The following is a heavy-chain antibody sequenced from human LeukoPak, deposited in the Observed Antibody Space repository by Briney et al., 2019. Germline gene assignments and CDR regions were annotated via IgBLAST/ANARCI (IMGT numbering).Heavy chain of an antibody. D-gene: IGHD2-2*01. Sequence: ASVKVSCKASGGTFSSYAISWVRQAPGQGLEWMGGIIPIFGTANYAQKFQGRVTITTDESTSTAYMELSSLRSEDTAVYYCARARPAAISPHYYMDVWGKGTTVTVSS. CDR1: GGTFSSYA. CDR2: IIPIFGTA. CDR3: ARARPAAISPHYYMDV. V-gene: IGHV1-69*05. J-gene: IGHJ6*03.